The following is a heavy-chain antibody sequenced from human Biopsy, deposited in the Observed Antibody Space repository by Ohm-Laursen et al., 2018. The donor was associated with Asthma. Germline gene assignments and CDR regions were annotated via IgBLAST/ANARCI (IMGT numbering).Heavy chain of an antibody. V-gene: IGHV1-69*13. CDR1: GGTFSSYA. CDR2: IIPIFGTA. Sequence: SVKVSCKTSGGTFSSYAISWVRQAPGQGLEWMGGIIPIFGTADYAQKFQGRVTITADESTSTAYMELSSLRSEDTAVYYCARERIAARQRRYYFDYWGQGTLVTVSS. D-gene: IGHD6-6*01. CDR3: ARERIAARQRRYYFDY. J-gene: IGHJ4*02.